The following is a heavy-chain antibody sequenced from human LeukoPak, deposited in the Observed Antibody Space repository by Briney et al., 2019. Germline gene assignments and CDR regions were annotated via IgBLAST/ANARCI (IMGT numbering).Heavy chain of an antibody. Sequence: GGSLRLSCAASGFTFDDYAMHWVRQAPGKGLEWVSGISWNSGSIGYADSVKGRFTISRDNAKNSLYLQMNSLRAEDTALYYCAKDIGGYCSSTSCYTGPLGYWGQGTLVTVSS. CDR2: ISWNSGSI. J-gene: IGHJ4*02. D-gene: IGHD2-2*02. CDR3: AKDIGGYCSSTSCYTGPLGY. V-gene: IGHV3-9*01. CDR1: GFTFDDYA.